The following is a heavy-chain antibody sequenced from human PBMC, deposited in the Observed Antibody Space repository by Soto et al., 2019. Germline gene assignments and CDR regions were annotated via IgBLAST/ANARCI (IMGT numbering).Heavy chain of an antibody. CDR1: GFTFSSYG. V-gene: IGHV3-33*01. D-gene: IGHD3-9*01. CDR2: IWYDGSNK. CDR3: ARGGSNDWFLPFDY. Sequence: GGSLRLSCAASGFTFSSYGMHWVRQAPGKGLEWVAVIWYDGSNKYYADSVKGRSTISRDNSKNTLYLQMNSLRAEDTAVYYCARGGSNDWFLPFDYWGQGTLVTVSS. J-gene: IGHJ4*02.